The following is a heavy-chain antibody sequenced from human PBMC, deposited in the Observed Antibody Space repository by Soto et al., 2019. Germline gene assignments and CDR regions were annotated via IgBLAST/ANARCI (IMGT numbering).Heavy chain of an antibody. CDR3: ASPVDTAMVTAVDGMDV. CDR1: GGTFSSYA. CDR2: IIPIFGTA. V-gene: IGHV1-69*01. D-gene: IGHD5-18*01. Sequence: QVQLVQSGAEVKKPGSSVKVSCKASGGTFSSYAISWVRQAPGQGFEWMGGIIPIFGTANYAQKFQGRVTITADESTSTAYMELSSLRSEDTAVYYCASPVDTAMVTAVDGMDVWGQGTTVTVSS. J-gene: IGHJ6*02.